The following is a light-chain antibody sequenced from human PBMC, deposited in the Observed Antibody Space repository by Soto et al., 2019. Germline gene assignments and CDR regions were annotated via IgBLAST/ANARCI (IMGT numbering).Light chain of an antibody. J-gene: IGKJ4*01. CDR1: QSVSNSY. Sequence: EIVLTQSPGTLSLSPGERATLSCRASQSVSNSYLAWYQQKPGQAPRPLIYGVSSRATGIPDRFSGSGSGTDFTLTISRLEPEDFAVYYCQQYGSIPLTFGRGTKVEIK. CDR2: GVS. CDR3: QQYGSIPLT. V-gene: IGKV3-20*01.